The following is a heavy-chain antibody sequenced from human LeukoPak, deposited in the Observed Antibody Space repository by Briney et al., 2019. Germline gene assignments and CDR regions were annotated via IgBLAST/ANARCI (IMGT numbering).Heavy chain of an antibody. CDR3: ARGDSSGWYVPYYFDY. D-gene: IGHD6-19*01. J-gene: IGHJ4*02. CDR1: GFTFSSYS. Sequence: GGSLRLSCAASGFTFSSYSMNWLRQAPGKGLEWVSSISSSSSYIYYADSVKGRFTISRDNAKNSLYLQMNSLRAEDTAVYYCARGDSSGWYVPYYFDYWGKGPLVTVSS. V-gene: IGHV3-21*01. CDR2: ISSSSSYI.